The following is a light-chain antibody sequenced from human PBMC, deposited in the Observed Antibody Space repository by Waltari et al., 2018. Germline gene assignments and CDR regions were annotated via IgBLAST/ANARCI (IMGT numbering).Light chain of an antibody. Sequence: LVMPQSPSTLSVSPGESVTLSCRAGRSVNINVAWYQQKPGQAPRLLIHDASSEATGVPARFRAGGSGTDFTLTISSLQSEDSAVYYCQQYNYWPISFGQGTRLEIK. J-gene: IGKJ5*01. V-gene: IGKV3-15*01. CDR2: DAS. CDR1: RSVNIN. CDR3: QQYNYWPIS.